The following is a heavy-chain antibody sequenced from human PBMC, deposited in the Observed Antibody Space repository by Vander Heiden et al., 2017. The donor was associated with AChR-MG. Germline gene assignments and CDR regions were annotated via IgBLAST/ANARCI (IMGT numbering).Heavy chain of an antibody. CDR2: IYYSGST. J-gene: IGHJ6*02. CDR3: ARHSIVVVPAAILEGEYGMDV. V-gene: IGHV4-39*01. Sequence: QLQLQESGPGLVKPSETLSLTCTVPGGSISSSRYYWGGIRQPPGKGLEWIGSIYYSGSTYYNPSLKSRVTISVDTSKNQFSLKLSSVTAADTAVYYCARHSIVVVPAAILEGEYGMDVWGQGTTVTVSS. CDR1: GGSISSSRYY. D-gene: IGHD2-2*01.